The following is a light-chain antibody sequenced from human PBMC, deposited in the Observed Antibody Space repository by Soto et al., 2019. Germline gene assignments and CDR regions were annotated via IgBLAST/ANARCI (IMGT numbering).Light chain of an antibody. J-gene: IGKJ3*01. CDR2: GAS. CDR1: QSVSSSY. CDR3: QHYGASPFT. V-gene: IGKV3-20*01. Sequence: EIVLTQSPGTLSLSPRERATLSCRASQSVSSSYLAWYQQKPGQAPRLLIYGASIRATGIPDRFSGSGSGTDFTLTISRLEPEDFAVYFCQHYGASPFTFGPGTKVDLK.